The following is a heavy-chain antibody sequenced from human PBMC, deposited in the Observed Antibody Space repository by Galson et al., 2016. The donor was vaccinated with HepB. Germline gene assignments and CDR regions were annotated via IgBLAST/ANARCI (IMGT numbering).Heavy chain of an antibody. V-gene: IGHV1-69*13. CDR1: GDSFNRNG. D-gene: IGHD4-17*01. CDR3: ARTTTDHFDS. CDR2: IIPIFGAP. Sequence: SVKVSCKASGDSFNRNGISWVRQAPGQGLEWMGGIIPIFGAPDYAHKFQDRVTITADESTSTAYMELSSMRSDDTAVYYCARTTTDHFDSWGQGTLVTVSS. J-gene: IGHJ4*02.